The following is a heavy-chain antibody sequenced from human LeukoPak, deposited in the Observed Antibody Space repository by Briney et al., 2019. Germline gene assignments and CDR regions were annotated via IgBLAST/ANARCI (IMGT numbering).Heavy chain of an antibody. CDR1: GYTFTSYY. J-gene: IGHJ6*03. CDR3: ARAGGDRSYCYYYYMDV. D-gene: IGHD2-21*02. Sequence: GSVKVSCKASGYTFTSYYMQWVRATPGQGLGWMGIIYPSGGSTSYAQKFQGRVTMTRDTSTSTVYMELSSLRSEDTAVYYCARAGGDRSYCYYYYMDVWGKGTTVTVSS. CDR2: IYPSGGST. V-gene: IGHV1-46*01.